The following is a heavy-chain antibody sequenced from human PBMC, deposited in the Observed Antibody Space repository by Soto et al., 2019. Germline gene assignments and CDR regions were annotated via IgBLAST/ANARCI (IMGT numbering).Heavy chain of an antibody. CDR3: ARDPGQDEAMDY. CDR1: GFTFSNFG. V-gene: IGHV3-33*02. Sequence: QVQVVESGGGVVQPGRSLRLSCVASGFTFSNFGMHWVRQAPGKGLEWVAVIWHDGKNKYYADSAEGRFTVSRDNSKNTLCLQMKSLTAEDTAVYYCARDPGQDEAMDYWGQGTLVTVSS. CDR2: IWHDGKNK. J-gene: IGHJ4*02.